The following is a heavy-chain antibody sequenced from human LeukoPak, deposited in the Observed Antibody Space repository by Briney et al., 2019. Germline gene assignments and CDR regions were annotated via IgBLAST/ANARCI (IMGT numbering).Heavy chain of an antibody. J-gene: IGHJ6*03. D-gene: IGHD3-22*01. CDR2: ISSSSTYV. CDR3: ARALPGYYDSRGTYYYMDV. V-gene: IGHV3-21*01. CDR1: GFTFSSYS. Sequence: GGSLRLSCAASGFTFSSYSMNWVRQAPGKGLEWVSSISSSSTYVYYVDSVKGRFTISRDNAKNSLYLQMHSLRAEDTAVYYCARALPGYYDSRGTYYYMDVWGKGTTVTVSS.